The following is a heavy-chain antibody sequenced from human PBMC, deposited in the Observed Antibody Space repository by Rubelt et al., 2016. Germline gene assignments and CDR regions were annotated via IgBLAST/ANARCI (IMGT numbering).Heavy chain of an antibody. CDR2: IDPSDSYT. J-gene: IGHJ5*02. CDR3: ARGRGESYYGGRWFDP. Sequence: WLGRIDPSDSYTNYSPSFQGQVTISADKSISTAYLQWSSLKASDTAMYYCARGRGESYYGGRWFDPWGQGTLVTVSS. D-gene: IGHD1-26*01. V-gene: IGHV5-10-1*04.